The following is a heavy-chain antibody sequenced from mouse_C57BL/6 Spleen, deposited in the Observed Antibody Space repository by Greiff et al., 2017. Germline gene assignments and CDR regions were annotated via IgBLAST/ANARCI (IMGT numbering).Heavy chain of an antibody. J-gene: IGHJ2*01. D-gene: IGHD2-3*01. CDR3: ARKDGYYRVDY. CDR2: IDPSDSYT. Sequence: QVQLQQSGAELVMPGASVKLSCKASGYTFTSYWMHWVKQRPGQGLEWIGEIDPSDSYTNYNQKFKGKSTLTVDKSSSTAYMQLSSLTSEDSAVYYCARKDGYYRVDYWGQGTTRTVSS. V-gene: IGHV1-69*01. CDR1: GYTFTSYW.